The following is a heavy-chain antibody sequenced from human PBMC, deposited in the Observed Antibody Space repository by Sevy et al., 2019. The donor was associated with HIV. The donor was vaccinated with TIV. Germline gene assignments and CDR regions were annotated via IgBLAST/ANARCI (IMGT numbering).Heavy chain of an antibody. D-gene: IGHD4-17*01. J-gene: IGHJ1*01. CDR2: ITPIFGTT. CDR1: GGTFSSYT. CDR3: AWFGDYQTGSSS. Sequence: ASVKVSCKASGGTFSSYTITWVRQAPGQGLESMGGITPIFGTTNYPQKFQGRVTITADESTNTAYMELSNLRSDDTAVYYCAWFGDYQTGSSSWGQGTLVTVSS. V-gene: IGHV1-69*13.